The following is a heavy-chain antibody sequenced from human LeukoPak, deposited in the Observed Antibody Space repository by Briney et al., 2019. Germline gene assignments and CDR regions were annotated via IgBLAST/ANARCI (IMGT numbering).Heavy chain of an antibody. J-gene: IGHJ3*02. CDR2: TYYRSQCDN. V-gene: IGHV6-1*01. D-gene: IGHD2-15*01. CDR1: GDSVSTNTGA. Sequence: SQTLSLTCAISGDSVSTNTGAWNWIRQSPSRGLEWLGRTYYRSQCDNEYAVSVKSRINVTPDTSKNQVSLQLNSVTLEDTAVYYCARGGSFAFDIWGQGTMVTVSA. CDR3: ARGGSFAFDI.